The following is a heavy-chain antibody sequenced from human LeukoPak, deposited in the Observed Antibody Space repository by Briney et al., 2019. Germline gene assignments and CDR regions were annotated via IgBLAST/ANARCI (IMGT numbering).Heavy chain of an antibody. V-gene: IGHV4-34*01. D-gene: IGHD1-20*01. J-gene: IGHJ5*02. Sequence: PSETLSLICAVYGGSFSGYYWSWIRQPPGKGLEWIGSIYYSGSTYYNPSLKSRVTISVDTSKNQFSLKLSSVTAADTAVYYCARVTGGYWFDPWGQGTLVTVSS. CDR3: ARVTGGYWFDP. CDR2: IYYSGST. CDR1: GGSFSGYY.